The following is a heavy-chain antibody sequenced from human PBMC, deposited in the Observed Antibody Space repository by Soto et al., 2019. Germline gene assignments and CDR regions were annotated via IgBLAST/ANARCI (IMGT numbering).Heavy chain of an antibody. D-gene: IGHD2-2*01. CDR1: GGSISSYY. J-gene: IGHJ6*02. CDR2: IYYSGST. Sequence: KPSETLSLTCTVSGGSISSYYWSWIRQPPGKGLEWIGYIYYSGSTNYNPSLKSRVTISVDTSKNQFSLKLSSVTAADTAVYYCAKSMPYGAYYYYGMDVWGQGTTVTVSS. V-gene: IGHV4-59*01. CDR3: AKSMPYGAYYYYGMDV.